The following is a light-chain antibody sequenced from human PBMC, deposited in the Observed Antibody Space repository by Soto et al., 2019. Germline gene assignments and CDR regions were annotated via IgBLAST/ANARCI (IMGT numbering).Light chain of an antibody. J-gene: IGKJ3*01. CDR3: QQCYSTPFT. CDR2: AAS. V-gene: IGKV1-39*01. Sequence: DIQMTQSPSSLSASVGDRVTITCRASQSISSYLNWYQQKPGKAPKLLIYAASSLQSGVPSRFRRSGSGTDFTLTISSLQPEDFATYYCQQCYSTPFTFGPGTKVDIK. CDR1: QSISSY.